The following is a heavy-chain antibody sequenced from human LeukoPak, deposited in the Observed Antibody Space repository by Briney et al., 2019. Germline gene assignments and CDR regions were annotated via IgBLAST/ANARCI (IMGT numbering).Heavy chain of an antibody. CDR2: IYSGGRT. Sequence: GVSLSLSSAASGFTVSSNYMRWVRQAPGNGLVGVSVIYSGGRTYYADSVKGRFTISRDNSKNTLYLQMNSLRAEDTAVYYCAGGTHYYYYYGMDVWGQGTTVTVSS. CDR3: AGGTHYYYYYGMDV. D-gene: IGHD3-16*01. V-gene: IGHV3-66*01. J-gene: IGHJ6*02. CDR1: GFTVSSNY.